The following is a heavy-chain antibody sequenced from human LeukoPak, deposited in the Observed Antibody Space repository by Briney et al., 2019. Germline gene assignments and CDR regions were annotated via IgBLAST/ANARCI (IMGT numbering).Heavy chain of an antibody. CDR2: IYYSGST. J-gene: IGHJ5*02. Sequence: SQTLSLTCTVSGDSVSSSVYYWSWIRQHPGKGLEWIGNIYYSGSTYFNPTLRSRLTISVDTSKIQFSLKLSSVTAADIAVYYCARGGIAARLMYGFQNWFDPWGQGTLVTVSS. CDR1: GDSVSSSVYY. V-gene: IGHV4-31*03. D-gene: IGHD6-6*01. CDR3: ARGGIAARLMYGFQNWFDP.